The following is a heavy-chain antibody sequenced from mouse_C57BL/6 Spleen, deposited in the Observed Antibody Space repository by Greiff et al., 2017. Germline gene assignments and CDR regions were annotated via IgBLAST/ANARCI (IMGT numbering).Heavy chain of an antibody. V-gene: IGHV1-52*01. CDR1: GYTFTSYW. CDR2: IDPSDSET. CDR3: ARVGGYAPFAY. J-gene: IGHJ3*01. Sequence: QVQLQQSGAELVRPGSSVKLSCKASGYTFTSYWMHWVKQRPIQGLEWIGNIDPSDSETHYNQKFKDKATLTVDKSSSTAYMQLSSLTSEDSAVYYCARVGGYAPFAYWGQGTLVTVSA. D-gene: IGHD2-2*01.